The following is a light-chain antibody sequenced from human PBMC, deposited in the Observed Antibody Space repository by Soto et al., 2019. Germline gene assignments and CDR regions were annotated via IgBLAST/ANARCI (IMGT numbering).Light chain of an antibody. V-gene: IGLV2-14*01. J-gene: IGLJ2*01. Sequence: QSALTQPASVSGSPGQSITISCTGTSSDVGGYNYVSWYQHHPGKAPKLMIYEVSNRPSGISDRFSGSKSGNTASLTISGLQAEDEADYYCSSYTSISTVVFGGGTKLTV. CDR1: SSDVGGYNY. CDR3: SSYTSISTVV. CDR2: EVS.